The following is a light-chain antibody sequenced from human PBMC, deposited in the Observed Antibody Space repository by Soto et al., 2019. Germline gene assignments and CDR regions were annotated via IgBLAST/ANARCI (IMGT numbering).Light chain of an antibody. CDR2: DAS. V-gene: IGKV1-5*01. CDR3: QQYNGFSWT. Sequence: DIQMTQSPSTLSASVGDRVTITCRASQNIIMWLAWYQHKPGKAPKLLISDASSLESGVPARFSGSGSGKEFTLTISSLQPDDFATYFCQQYNGFSWTFGQGTKVGIK. J-gene: IGKJ1*01. CDR1: QNIIMW.